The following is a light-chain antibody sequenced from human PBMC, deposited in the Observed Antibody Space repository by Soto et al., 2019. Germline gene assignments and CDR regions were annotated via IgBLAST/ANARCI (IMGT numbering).Light chain of an antibody. CDR2: DAS. Sequence: TPSPGTMSVSRGEMVNPYCRGGSKSSSSYVNWYQQKPGKAPKLLIYDASSLESGVTSRFSGSGSGTDFTLTISSLQPEDFTTYYCQQSYSTLWTFCQGTKVDI. CDR3: QQSYSTLWT. CDR1: KSSSSY. V-gene: IGKV1-39*01. J-gene: IGKJ1*01.